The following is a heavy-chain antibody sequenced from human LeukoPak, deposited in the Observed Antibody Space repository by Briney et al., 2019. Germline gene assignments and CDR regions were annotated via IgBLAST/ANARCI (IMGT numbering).Heavy chain of an antibody. D-gene: IGHD3-22*01. CDR1: GFTFSSYW. J-gene: IGHJ4*02. CDR2: ISYDGSNK. CDR3: AKGSGYYDSSGYLDY. V-gene: IGHV3-30*18. Sequence: QPGGSLRLSCAASGFTFSSYWMHWVRQAPGKGLEWVAVISYDGSNKYYADSVKGRFTISRDNSKNTLYLQMNSLRAEDTAVYYCAKGSGYYDSSGYLDYWGQGTLVTVSS.